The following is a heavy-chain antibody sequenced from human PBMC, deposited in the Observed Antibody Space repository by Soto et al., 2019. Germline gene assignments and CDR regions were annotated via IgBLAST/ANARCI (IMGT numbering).Heavy chain of an antibody. V-gene: IGHV3-21*01. Sequence: EVQLVESGGGLVKPGGSLRLSCAASGFTFSTYNMNWVRQAPGKGLEWVSSISSSSSYKYYADSVKGRFTISRDNAKNSLSTKMNSLRAEDTAVYYCARVVGYYAPYYYYGMDVWGQGTTVTVSS. CDR3: ARVVGYYAPYYYYGMDV. D-gene: IGHD3-10*01. CDR2: ISSSSSYK. J-gene: IGHJ6*02. CDR1: GFTFSTYN.